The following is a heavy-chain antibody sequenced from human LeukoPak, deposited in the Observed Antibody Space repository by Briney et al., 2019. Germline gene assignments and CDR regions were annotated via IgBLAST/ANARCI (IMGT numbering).Heavy chain of an antibody. V-gene: IGHV1-69*05. CDR3: ARGVYYYDSSGYFPLYFDY. Sequence: ASVKVSCKASGGTFSSYAISWVRQAPGQGLGWMGGIIPIFGTANYAQKFQGRVTMTRDTSTSTVYMELSSLRSEDTAVYYCARGVYYYDSSGYFPLYFDYWGQGTLVTVSS. CDR1: GGTFSSYA. CDR2: IIPIFGTA. J-gene: IGHJ4*02. D-gene: IGHD3-22*01.